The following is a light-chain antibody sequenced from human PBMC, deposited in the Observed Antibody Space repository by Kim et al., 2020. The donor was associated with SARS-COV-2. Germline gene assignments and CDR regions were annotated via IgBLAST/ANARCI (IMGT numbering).Light chain of an antibody. CDR1: QSIRSKY. V-gene: IGKV3-20*01. J-gene: IGKJ1*01. CDR2: DAS. CDR3: QQYGSSPVT. Sequence: EIVLTQSPGTPSLSPGERTTLSCRASQSIRSKYLAWYQQKPGQAPRLLIYDASSRATGIPDRFSGSGSGTDFTLTISRLEPEDFAVYYCQQYGSSPVTFAQGTKVDIK.